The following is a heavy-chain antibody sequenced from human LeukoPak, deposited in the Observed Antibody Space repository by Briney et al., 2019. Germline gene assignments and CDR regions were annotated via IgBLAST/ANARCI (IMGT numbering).Heavy chain of an antibody. CDR1: GFTFSSYE. CDR3: ARVRQTTVTTAYYFDY. V-gene: IGHV3-48*03. J-gene: IGHJ4*02. D-gene: IGHD4-17*01. CDR2: ISSSGSSI. Sequence: PGGSLRLFCAASGFTFSSYEMNWVRQAPGKGLEWVSYISSSGSSIYYADSVKGRFTISRDNAKNSLYLQMNSLRAEDTAVYYCARVRQTTVTTAYYFDYWGQGTLVTVSS.